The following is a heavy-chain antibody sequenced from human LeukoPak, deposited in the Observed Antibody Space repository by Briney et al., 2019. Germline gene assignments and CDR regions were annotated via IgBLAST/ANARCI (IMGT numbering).Heavy chain of an antibody. J-gene: IGHJ4*02. V-gene: IGHV1-2*02. D-gene: IGHD6-19*01. CDR1: GYTFTGYS. CDR3: ARDGEAVSNSFGY. CDR2: INPNSGGT. Sequence: ASVKVSCTASGYTFTGYSMHWVRQAPGQGLEWMGWINPNSGGTNYAQKFQGRVTMTRDTSISTAYMELSRLRSDDTAVYYCARDGEAVSNSFGYWGQGTLVTVSS.